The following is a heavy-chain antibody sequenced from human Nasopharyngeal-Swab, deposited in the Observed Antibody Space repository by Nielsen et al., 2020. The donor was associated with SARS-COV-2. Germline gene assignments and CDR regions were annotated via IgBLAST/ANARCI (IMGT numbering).Heavy chain of an antibody. CDR3: AKGVGYGDTGCFDE. V-gene: IGHV3-23*01. CDR1: GFTYSTYA. CDR2: ISGSGGNT. J-gene: IGHJ4*02. D-gene: IGHD4-17*01. Sequence: LSLTCVASGFTYSTYAMSWVRQAPGKGLEWVSGISGSGGNTYYADSVKGRFTISRDNSMETLYLQMNSLRVEDTAVYYCAKGVGYGDTGCFDEWGQGTLDTVSS.